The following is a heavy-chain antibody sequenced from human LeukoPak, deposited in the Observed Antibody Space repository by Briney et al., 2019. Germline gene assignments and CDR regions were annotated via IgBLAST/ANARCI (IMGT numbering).Heavy chain of an antibody. CDR2: IYYSGTT. CDR3: ARQFHGSGYVDDL. CDR1: GGSISSSSYY. V-gene: IGHV4-39*01. Sequence: PSETLSLTCSVSGGSISSSSYYWGWTRRPPGKGLEWIASIYYSGTTHYNPSLKSRGTMSVDTSKYQFSLKLSAVTAADTAVYYCARQFHGSGYVDDLWGQGTMVTVSS. D-gene: IGHD5-12*01. J-gene: IGHJ5*02.